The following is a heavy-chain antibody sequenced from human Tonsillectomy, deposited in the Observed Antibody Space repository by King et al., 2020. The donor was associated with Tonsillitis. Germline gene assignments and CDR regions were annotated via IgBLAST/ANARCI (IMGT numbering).Heavy chain of an antibody. Sequence: VQLVESGGGLVQPGRSLRLSCAASGFTFSNYVMTWVRQTPGKGLEWVLSISASGGSTDYADSVKGRFIISRDNSKSMLYLRMNSLRAEDTAVYYCAKLISGWSRGPAGADSGFDSWGQGTPVTVSS. CDR2: ISASGGST. D-gene: IGHD6-19*01. J-gene: IGHJ4*02. CDR1: GFTFSNYV. V-gene: IGHV3-23*04. CDR3: AKLISGWSRGPAGADSGFDS.